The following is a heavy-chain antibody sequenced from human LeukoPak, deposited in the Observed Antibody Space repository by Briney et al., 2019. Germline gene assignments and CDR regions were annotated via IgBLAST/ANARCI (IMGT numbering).Heavy chain of an antibody. CDR3: AKTRGCCSGGACYSDY. Sequence: GGSLRLSCAASGFTFSSYAMSWVRQAPGKGLEWVSGISGSGDSTYYTDSVKGRFTISRDNSKNTLYLQMNSLRAEDTAVYYCAKTRGCCSGGACYSDYWGQGTLVAVSS. D-gene: IGHD2-15*01. CDR1: GFTFSSYA. J-gene: IGHJ4*02. CDR2: ISGSGDST. V-gene: IGHV3-23*01.